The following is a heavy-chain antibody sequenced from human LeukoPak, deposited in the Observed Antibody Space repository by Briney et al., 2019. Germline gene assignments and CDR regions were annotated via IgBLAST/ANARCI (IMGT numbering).Heavy chain of an antibody. CDR3: ARWFGRFLDH. D-gene: IGHD3-10*01. CDR2: VYYSGST. CDR1: GGSISSYY. V-gene: IGHV4-59*01. J-gene: IGHJ4*02. Sequence: PSETLSLTCTASGGSISSYYWSWIRQPPGKGLEWIGYVYYSGSTNYNPSLKGRVTMSVDTSKNQFSLKLSSVTAADTAVYYCARWFGRFLDHWGRGTLVTVSS.